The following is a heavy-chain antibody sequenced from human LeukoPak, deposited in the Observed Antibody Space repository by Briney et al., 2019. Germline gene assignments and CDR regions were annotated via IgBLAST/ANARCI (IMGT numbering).Heavy chain of an antibody. J-gene: IGHJ4*02. CDR2: ISWNSGSI. CDR1: GFTFDDYA. CDR3: AKDFTSIPAAGDY. V-gene: IGHV3-9*01. D-gene: IGHD6-25*01. Sequence: GGSLRLSCAASGFTFDDYAMHWVRQAPGKGLEWVSGISWNSGSIGYADSVKGRFTTSRDDAKNSLYLQMNSLRAEDTALYYCAKDFTSIPAAGDYWGQGTLVTVSS.